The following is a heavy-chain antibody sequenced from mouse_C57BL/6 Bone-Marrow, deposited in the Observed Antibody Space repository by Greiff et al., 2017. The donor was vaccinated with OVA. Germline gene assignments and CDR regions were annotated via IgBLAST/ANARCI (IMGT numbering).Heavy chain of an antibody. V-gene: IGHV1-81*01. CDR2: IYPRSGNT. CDR1: GYTFTSYG. J-gene: IGHJ1*03. Sequence: QVQLQQSGAELARPGASVKLSCKASGYTFTSYGISWVKQRTGQGLEWIGEIYPRSGNTYYNEKFKGKATLTADKSSSTAYMELRSLTSEDSAVYFWASREGDGYYPSYFDVWGTGTTVTVSS. CDR3: ASREGDGYYPSYFDV. D-gene: IGHD2-3*01.